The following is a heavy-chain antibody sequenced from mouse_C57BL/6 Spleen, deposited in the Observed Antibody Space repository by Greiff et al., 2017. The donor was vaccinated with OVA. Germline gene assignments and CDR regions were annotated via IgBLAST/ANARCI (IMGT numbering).Heavy chain of an antibody. Sequence: EVKLQESGPGLVKPSQSLSLTCSVTGYSITSGYYWNWIRQFPGNKLEWMGYISYDGSNNYNPSLKNRISITRDTPKNQFFLKLNSVTTEDTATYYCASYYGYAMDYWGQGTSVTVSS. J-gene: IGHJ4*01. CDR2: ISYDGSN. CDR3: ASYYGYAMDY. CDR1: GYSITSGYY. D-gene: IGHD1-1*01. V-gene: IGHV3-6*01.